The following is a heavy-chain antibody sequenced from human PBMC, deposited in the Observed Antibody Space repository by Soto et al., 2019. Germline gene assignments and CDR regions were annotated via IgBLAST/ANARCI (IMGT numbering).Heavy chain of an antibody. V-gene: IGHV1-8*01. D-gene: IGHD6-25*01. J-gene: IGHJ5*02. CDR2: MNSNSGNT. Sequence: ASVRVSCWAFGYTFTSYDINWVRQASEQGLEWMGWMNSNSGNTGYAQKFQVRVTMTRNTSISTAHMELSSLRLEDTAVYYWARGASIAAPSEFDPWCQATLLTVSS. CDR3: ARGASIAAPSEFDP. CDR1: GYTFTSYD.